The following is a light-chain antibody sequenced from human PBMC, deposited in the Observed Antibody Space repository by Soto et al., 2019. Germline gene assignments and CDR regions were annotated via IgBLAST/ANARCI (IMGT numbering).Light chain of an antibody. J-gene: IGLJ2*01. CDR1: SSDVGVYKY. V-gene: IGLV2-14*01. CDR3: SSYTSSSTVV. Sequence: QSALTQPASVSGSPGQSITISCTRTSSDVGVYKYVSWYQHHPGKAPKLMIYEVSNRPSGVSNRFSGSKSGNTASLTISGLQAEDEADYYCSSYTSSSTVVFGGGTKLTVL. CDR2: EVS.